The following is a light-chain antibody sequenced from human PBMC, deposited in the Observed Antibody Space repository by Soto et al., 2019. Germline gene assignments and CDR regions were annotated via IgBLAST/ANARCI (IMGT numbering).Light chain of an antibody. V-gene: IGLV2-8*01. CDR2: EVS. CDR3: STYAGSNNYV. CDR1: SSDVGGYNY. Sequence: QSALTQPPSASGSPGQSVTISCTGTSSDVGGYNYVSWYQQHPGKAPKLMIYEVSKRPSGVPDRFSGSKSGNTTSLTVSGVQAEDEEDDYCSTYAGSNNYVFGTGTKLTVL. J-gene: IGLJ1*01.